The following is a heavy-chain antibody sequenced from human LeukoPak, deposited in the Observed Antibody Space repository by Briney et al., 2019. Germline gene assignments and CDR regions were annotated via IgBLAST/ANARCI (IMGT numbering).Heavy chain of an antibody. V-gene: IGHV3-21*01. CDR1: GFTFSSYS. D-gene: IGHD1-26*01. CDR2: ISSSSSYI. J-gene: IGHJ4*02. CDR3: ARDSFRGSYSDY. Sequence: MSGGSLRLSCAASGFTFSSYSMNWVRQAPGKGLEWVSSISSSSSYIYYADSVKGRFTISRDNAKNSLYLQMNSLRAGDTAVYYCARDSFRGSYSDYWGQGTLVTVSS.